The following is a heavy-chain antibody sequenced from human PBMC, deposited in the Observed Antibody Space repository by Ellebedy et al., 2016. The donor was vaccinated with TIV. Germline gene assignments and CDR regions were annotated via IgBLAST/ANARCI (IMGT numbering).Heavy chain of an antibody. CDR2: ISDDGNKK. Sequence: GGSLRLSCATSGLTFSDYAMHWVCQAPGKGLEWVAVISDDGNKKYYADFVRGRVTISRDNSKNTLFLQMNSLRIEDTAVYYCAKAFYGVFRGGSLHIWGQGTMVTVSS. D-gene: IGHD3-10*01. J-gene: IGHJ3*02. CDR1: GLTFSDYA. V-gene: IGHV3-30*18. CDR3: AKAFYGVFRGGSLHI.